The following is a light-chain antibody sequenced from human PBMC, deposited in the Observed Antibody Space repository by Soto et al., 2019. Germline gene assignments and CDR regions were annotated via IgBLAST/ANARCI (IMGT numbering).Light chain of an antibody. CDR3: CSYGGGRTPLG. V-gene: IGLV2-11*01. CDR1: RSDVGGYKY. Sequence: QPVLTQPRSVSGSPGQSVTISCTGSRSDVGGYKYVSWYQQHPGKAPKLMIYDVTNRPSGVPGRFSGSKSGNTASLTISGLQAEDEADYYCCSYGGGRTPLGFGGGTKLTVL. CDR2: DVT. J-gene: IGLJ2*01.